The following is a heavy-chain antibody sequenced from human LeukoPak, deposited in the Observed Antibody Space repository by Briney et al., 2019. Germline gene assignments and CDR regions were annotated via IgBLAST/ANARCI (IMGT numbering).Heavy chain of an antibody. J-gene: IGHJ4*02. CDR1: GYTFTGYY. D-gene: IGHD3-10*01. V-gene: IGHV1-18*04. CDR3: ARDYYGSGSYSAC. Sequence: ASVKVSCKASGYTFTGYYLHWVRQAPGQGLEWMGWISAYNGNTNYAQKLQGRVTMTTDTSTSTAYMELRSLRSDDTAVYYCARDYYGSGSYSACWGQGTLVTVSS. CDR2: ISAYNGNT.